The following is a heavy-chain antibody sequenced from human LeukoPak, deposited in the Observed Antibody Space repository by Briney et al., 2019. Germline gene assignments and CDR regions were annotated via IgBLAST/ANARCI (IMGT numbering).Heavy chain of an antibody. D-gene: IGHD3-3*01. J-gene: IGHJ4*02. Sequence: PSETLSLTCTVSGGSISSSSYYWGWIRQPPGKGLEWIGSIYYSGSTYYNPSLKSRVTISVDTSKNQFSLKLSSVTAADTAVYYCARGSSIFGVVITSVFDYWGQGTLVTVSS. V-gene: IGHV4-39*07. CDR1: GGSISSSSYY. CDR2: IYYSGST. CDR3: ARGSSIFGVVITSVFDY.